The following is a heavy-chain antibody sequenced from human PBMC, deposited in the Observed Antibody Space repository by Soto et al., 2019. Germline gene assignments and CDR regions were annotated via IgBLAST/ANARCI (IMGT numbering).Heavy chain of an antibody. CDR3: AAGYDFXSGYYLTSQNYYYGMDV. D-gene: IGHD3-3*01. V-gene: IGHV1-58*01. CDR2: IVVGSGNT. J-gene: IGHJ6*02. Sequence: SVKVSCKASGFTFTSSAVQWVRQARGQRLEWRGWIVVGSGNTNYAQKFQERVTITRDMSTSTAYMELSSLRSEDTAVYYCAAGYDFXSGYYLTSQNYYYGMDVWGQGTTVTVSS. CDR1: GFTFTSSA.